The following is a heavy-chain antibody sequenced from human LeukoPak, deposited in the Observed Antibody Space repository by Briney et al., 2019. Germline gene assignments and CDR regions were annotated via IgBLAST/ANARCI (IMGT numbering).Heavy chain of an antibody. CDR1: GFTFSSYA. Sequence: PGGSLRLSRAASGFTFSSYAMSWVRQAPGKGLEWVSAISGSGGSTYYADSVKGRFTISRDNAKNSPYLQMNSLRAEDTAVYYCAGYCSGGSCYLRDWFDPWGQGTLVTVSS. D-gene: IGHD2-15*01. CDR2: ISGSGGST. CDR3: AGYCSGGSCYLRDWFDP. J-gene: IGHJ5*02. V-gene: IGHV3-23*01.